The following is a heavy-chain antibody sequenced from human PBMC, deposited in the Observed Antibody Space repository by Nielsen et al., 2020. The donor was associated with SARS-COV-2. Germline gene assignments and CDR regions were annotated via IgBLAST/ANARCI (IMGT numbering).Heavy chain of an antibody. V-gene: IGHV1-3*04. Sequence: ASVKVSCKSSGHTFTTNAIHWVRQAPGQWLEWMGWINTGNGNTKYSQRSQGRVTFTRDTSASTAHMELASLNSEDTAIYYCAREAGRGTLSGTERYFDFWGQGTLVTVSS. CDR3: AREAGRGTLSGTERYFDF. CDR1: GHTFTTNA. J-gene: IGHJ4*02. CDR2: INTGNGNT. D-gene: IGHD1/OR15-1a*01.